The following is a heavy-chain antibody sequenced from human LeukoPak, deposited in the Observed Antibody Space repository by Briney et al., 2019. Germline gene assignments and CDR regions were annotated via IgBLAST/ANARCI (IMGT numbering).Heavy chain of an antibody. CDR2: ITSSSSYI. Sequence: GGSLRLSCAASGFTFSTYNMNWVRQAPGKGLEWVSSITSSSSYIYYADSVKGRFTISRDNSKNSLYLQMNSLRAEDTALYYCAKALWELQGCMDVWGKGTTVTVSS. J-gene: IGHJ6*03. CDR1: GFTFSTYN. CDR3: AKALWELQGCMDV. D-gene: IGHD1-26*01. V-gene: IGHV3-21*04.